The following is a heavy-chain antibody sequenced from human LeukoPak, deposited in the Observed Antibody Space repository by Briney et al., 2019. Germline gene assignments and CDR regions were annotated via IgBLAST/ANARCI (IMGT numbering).Heavy chain of an antibody. J-gene: IGHJ3*02. CDR3: AREGAAAIRAFDI. CDR2: IIPIFGTA. D-gene: IGHD6-13*01. Sequence: GASVKVSCKASGGTFSSYAISWVRQAPGQGLEWMGGIIPIFGTANYAQKFRGRVTITADESTSTAYMELSSLRSEDTAVYYCAREGAAAIRAFDIWGQGTMVTVSS. V-gene: IGHV1-69*13. CDR1: GGTFSSYA.